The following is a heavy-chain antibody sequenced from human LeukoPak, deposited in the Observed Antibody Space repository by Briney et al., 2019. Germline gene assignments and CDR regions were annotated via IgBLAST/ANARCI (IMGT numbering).Heavy chain of an antibody. CDR2: ISSSSRTI. D-gene: IGHD7-27*01. CDR1: GFXFSSYS. Sequence: GGSLRLSCAASGFXFSSYSISWVRQAPGKGLEWLAHISSSSRTIYYADSVKGRFTISRDNAKNSLYLQMNSLRDEDTAVYYCARDRVPQLTADYWGQGTLVTVSS. J-gene: IGHJ4*02. V-gene: IGHV3-48*02. CDR3: ARDRVPQLTADY.